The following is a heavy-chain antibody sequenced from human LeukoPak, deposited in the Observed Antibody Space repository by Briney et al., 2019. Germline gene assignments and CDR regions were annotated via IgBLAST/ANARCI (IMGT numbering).Heavy chain of an antibody. D-gene: IGHD3-9*01. CDR2: IYTSGST. Sequence: SETLSLTCTVSGGSISSYYWSWIRQPAGKGLEWIGRIYTSGSTNYNPSLKSRVTMSVDTSKNQFSLKLSSVTAADTAVYYCARDSGYYDIPDAFDIWGQGTMVTVSS. J-gene: IGHJ3*02. V-gene: IGHV4-4*07. CDR3: ARDSGYYDIPDAFDI. CDR1: GGSISSYY.